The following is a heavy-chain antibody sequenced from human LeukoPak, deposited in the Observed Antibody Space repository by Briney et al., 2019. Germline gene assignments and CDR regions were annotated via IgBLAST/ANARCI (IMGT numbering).Heavy chain of an antibody. V-gene: IGHV4-34*01. Sequence: SETLSLTCAVSGGSFSGYYWSWIRPPPGKGLEWIGEINHSGSTNYNPSLKSRVTISVDTSKNQFSLKLSSVTAADTAVYYCARGTMTTVTYYFDYWGQGTLVTVSS. J-gene: IGHJ4*02. CDR2: INHSGST. CDR3: ARGTMTTVTYYFDY. CDR1: GGSFSGYY. D-gene: IGHD4-17*01.